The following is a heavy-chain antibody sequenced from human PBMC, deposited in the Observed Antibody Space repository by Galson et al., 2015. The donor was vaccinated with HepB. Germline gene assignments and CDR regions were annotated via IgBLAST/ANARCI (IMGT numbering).Heavy chain of an antibody. D-gene: IGHD6-13*01. Sequence: SETLSLTYAVYGGSFSTYYWSWIRQPPGKGLEWLGEVNHSGTTDYNPSLKSQVTISVTTTKNQFSLKLTSVTAADRAVYYCARGGGPKRYTSTWIVTKWFDPWGQGTLVTVSS. CDR1: GGSFSTYY. J-gene: IGHJ5*02. V-gene: IGHV4-34*01. CDR3: ARGGGPKRYTSTWIVTKWFDP. CDR2: VNHSGTT.